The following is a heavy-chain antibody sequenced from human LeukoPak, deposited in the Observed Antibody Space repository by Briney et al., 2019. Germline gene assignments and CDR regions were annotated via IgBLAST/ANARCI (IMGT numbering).Heavy chain of an antibody. J-gene: IGHJ3*02. D-gene: IGHD2-8*01. V-gene: IGHV4-39*07. CDR3: VSGVDAFDI. CDR1: GGSISSSSYY. Sequence: SETLSLTCTVSGGSISSSSYYWGWIRQSPGKGLEWIGSIYYSGSTNYNPSLKSRVTISVDTSKNQFSLKLSSVTAADTAVYYCVSGVDAFDIWGQGTMVTVSS. CDR2: IYYSGST.